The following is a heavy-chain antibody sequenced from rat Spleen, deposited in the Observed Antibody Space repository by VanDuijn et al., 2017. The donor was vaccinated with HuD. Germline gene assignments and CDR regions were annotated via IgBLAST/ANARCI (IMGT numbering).Heavy chain of an antibody. CDR1: GFTFSNYY. CDR3: ARAGAGYPFAY. V-gene: IGHV5-29*01. D-gene: IGHD1-4*01. Sequence: EVQLVESGGDLVQPGRSLKLSCAASGFTFSNYYMAWVRQAPTKGLEWVATISYDGSSTFHRDSVKGRFTISRDNAKSTLYLQMDSLRSEDTATYYCARAGAGYPFAYWGQGTLVTVSS. CDR2: ISYDGSST. J-gene: IGHJ3*01.